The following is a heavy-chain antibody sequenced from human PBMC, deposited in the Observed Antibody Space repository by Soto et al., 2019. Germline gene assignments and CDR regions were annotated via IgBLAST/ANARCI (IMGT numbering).Heavy chain of an antibody. CDR3: ARGRYGDY. Sequence: QVHLVQSGAEVKKPGASVKVSCKGSGYTFTSYGITWVRQAPGQGLEWMGWISTHNGNTDYAQKLQGRVTVTRDTSTSTAYMELRSLRSDDTAVYYCARGRYGDYWGQGALVTVSS. V-gene: IGHV1-18*01. CDR1: GYTFTSYG. J-gene: IGHJ4*02. D-gene: IGHD1-1*01. CDR2: ISTHNGNT.